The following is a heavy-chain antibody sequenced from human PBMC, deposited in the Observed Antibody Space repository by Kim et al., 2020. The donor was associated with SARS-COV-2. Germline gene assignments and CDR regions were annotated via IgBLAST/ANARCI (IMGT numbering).Heavy chain of an antibody. CDR1: GFTFSTYG. CDR3: VRDLGTGAANFGL. D-gene: IGHD6-25*01. J-gene: IGHJ2*01. Sequence: GGSLRLSCVASGFTFSTYGMAWVRQAPGKGLEWVSVICHDGSRKEYVDSVKGRFTISRDDSKNTLYLQMNSLRAEDTAVYYCVRDLGTGAANFGLWGRGT. CDR2: ICHDGSRK. V-gene: IGHV3-33*01.